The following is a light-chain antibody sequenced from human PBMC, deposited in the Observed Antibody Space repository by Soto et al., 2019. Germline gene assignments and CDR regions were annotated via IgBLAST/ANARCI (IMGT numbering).Light chain of an antibody. CDR2: EAS. CDR1: QSISDS. J-gene: IGKJ1*01. Sequence: IQMTQSPSTLSASVGDRVTITCRASQSISDSLAWYQQKPGKAPKLLIYEASNLKSGVPSRFSGSGSGTEYTLTISSLQPDDFASYYCQQYNGYWTFGQGTKVEIK. CDR3: QQYNGYWT. V-gene: IGKV1-5*03.